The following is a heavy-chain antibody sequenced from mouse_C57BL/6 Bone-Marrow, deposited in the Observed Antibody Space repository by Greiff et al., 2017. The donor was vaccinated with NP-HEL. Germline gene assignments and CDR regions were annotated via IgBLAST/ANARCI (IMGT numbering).Heavy chain of an antibody. CDR1: GYTFTSYG. V-gene: IGHV1-81*01. J-gene: IGHJ3*01. CDR3: ARRWAFAY. CDR2: IYPRSGNT. Sequence: VKLQQSGAELARPGASVKLSCTASGYTFTSYGISWVKQRTGQGLEWIGEIYPRSGNTYYNEKFKGKANLTADKSSSTSYMELRSLTSEDSVVYFCARRWAFAYWGQGTLVTVSA. D-gene: IGHD4-1*01.